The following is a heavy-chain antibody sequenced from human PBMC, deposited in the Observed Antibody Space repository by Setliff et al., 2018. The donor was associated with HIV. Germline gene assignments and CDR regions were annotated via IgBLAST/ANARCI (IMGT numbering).Heavy chain of an antibody. CDR3: ARVSLDLKYYDSAGYTHPLYFFDY. D-gene: IGHD3-16*01. Sequence: SETLSLTCEVSGAPVTDSNWWNWVRQPPGKGLEWIGEAYHTGGTNYSPSLERRVTISVDTSKNQFSLALTSVTAADTAIYFCARVSLDLKYYDSAGYTHPLYFFDYWGQGKLVTVSS. V-gene: IGHV4-4*02. CDR1: GAPVTDSNW. CDR2: AYHTGGT. J-gene: IGHJ4*02.